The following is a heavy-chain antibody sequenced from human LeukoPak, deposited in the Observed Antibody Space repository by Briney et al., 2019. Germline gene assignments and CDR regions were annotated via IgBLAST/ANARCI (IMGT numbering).Heavy chain of an antibody. J-gene: IGHJ4*02. Sequence: SGTLSLTCDVSGGSISNTNWWSWVRQPPGQGLEGMGEVSLAGQTNYNPSLNGRVTMSLDESSNQLSLKLTSVTAADTAIYYCSRESGAFCPFGYWGQGTLVIVPS. CDR1: GGSISNTNW. CDR2: VSLAGQT. V-gene: IGHV4-4*02. D-gene: IGHD1-26*01. CDR3: SRESGAFCPFGY.